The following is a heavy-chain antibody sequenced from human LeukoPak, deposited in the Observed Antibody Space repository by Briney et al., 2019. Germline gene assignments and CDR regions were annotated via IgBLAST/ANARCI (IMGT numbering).Heavy chain of an antibody. CDR3: AREITILGWS. CDR2: IKQDGSEK. J-gene: IGHJ5*02. CDR1: GFTFSSTW. V-gene: IGHV3-7*01. Sequence: GGSLRLSCAASGFTFSSTWMSWVRQAPGKGLEWVANIKQDGSEKYYVDSVKGRFTISRDNAKNSLYLQMNSPRADDTAVYYCAREITILGWSWGQGTLVTVSS. D-gene: IGHD3-3*01.